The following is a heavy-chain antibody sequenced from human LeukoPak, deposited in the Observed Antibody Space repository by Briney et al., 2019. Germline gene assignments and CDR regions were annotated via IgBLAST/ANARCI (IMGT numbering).Heavy chain of an antibody. CDR3: ARDKALRNWYFDL. V-gene: IGHV4-59*01. CDR1: GASISSYY. Sequence: SESLSLTCTVSGASISSYYWGWIRQPPGKGLEWIGYILNTGSANYNPSLKSRVTISIDTSKNQFSLKLTSVTAADTAVYYCARDKALRNWYFDLWGRGTLATVSS. CDR2: ILNTGSA. J-gene: IGHJ2*01.